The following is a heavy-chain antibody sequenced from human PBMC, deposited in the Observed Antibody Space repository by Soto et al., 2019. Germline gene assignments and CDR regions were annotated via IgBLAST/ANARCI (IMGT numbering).Heavy chain of an antibody. V-gene: IGHV4-31*03. CDR1: GGSISSGGYY. CDR2: IYYSGST. D-gene: IGHD3-16*01. CDR3: ARGLKGASDWFDP. J-gene: IGHJ5*02. Sequence: PSETLSLTCTVSGGSISSGGYYWSWIRQHPGKGLEWIGYIYYSGSTYYNPSLKSRVTISVDTSKNQFSLKLSSVTAADTAVYYCARGLKGASDWFDPWGQGTLVTVSS.